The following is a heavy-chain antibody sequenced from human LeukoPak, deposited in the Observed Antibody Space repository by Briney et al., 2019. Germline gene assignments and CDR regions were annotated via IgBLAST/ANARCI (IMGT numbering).Heavy chain of an antibody. D-gene: IGHD1-1*01. CDR3: ANRGTQHRLSI. Sequence: GGSLRLSCAASGFTFSSYAMSWVRQAPGKGLEWDSAISGSGGSTYYADSVKGRFTISRGNSKNTLYLQMNSLRAEDTAVYYCANRGTQHRLSIWGQGTMVTVSS. V-gene: IGHV3-23*01. CDR1: GFTFSSYA. CDR2: ISGSGGST. J-gene: IGHJ3*02.